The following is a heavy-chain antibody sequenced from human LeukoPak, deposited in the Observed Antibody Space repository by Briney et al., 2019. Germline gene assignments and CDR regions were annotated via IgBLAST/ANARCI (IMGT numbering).Heavy chain of an antibody. CDR1: GGTFSSYA. D-gene: IGHD5-18*01. CDR3: ARDADTAMVVYNWFDP. J-gene: IGHJ5*02. V-gene: IGHV1-69*05. CDR2: IIPIFGTA. Sequence: SVKVSCKASGGTFSSYAISWVRQAPGQGLEWMGGIIPIFGTANYAQKSQGRVTITTDESTSTAYMELSSLRSEDTAVYYCARDADTAMVVYNWFDPWGQGTLVTVSS.